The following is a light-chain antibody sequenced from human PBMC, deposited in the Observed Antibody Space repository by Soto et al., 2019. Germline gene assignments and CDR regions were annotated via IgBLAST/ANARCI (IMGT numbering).Light chain of an antibody. CDR2: RAS. Sequence: EIVLTQSPAALSVSPGDSATLSCRASQSVSNNVAWYQQRPGQAPTLLIYRASERATGVPDRFSGRGSGTEFTLTISSLQSDDFVVYFCQQYNNWPTWTFGQGTKVEI. J-gene: IGKJ1*01. CDR1: QSVSNN. CDR3: QQYNNWPTWT. V-gene: IGKV3-15*01.